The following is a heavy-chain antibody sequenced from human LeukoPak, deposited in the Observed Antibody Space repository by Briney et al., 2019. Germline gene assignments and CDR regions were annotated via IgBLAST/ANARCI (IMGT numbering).Heavy chain of an antibody. D-gene: IGHD6-6*01. CDR3: ARDPRRQLDY. CDR1: GFTFNTYS. V-gene: IGHV3-21*01. Sequence: GGSLRLSCAASGFTFNTYSMSWVRQAPGKGLEWVSIISRASESIFYADSVKGRFTISRDNAKNSLYLQMNDLRAEDTAVYYCARDPRRQLDYWGQGTLVTVSS. CDR2: ISRASESI. J-gene: IGHJ4*02.